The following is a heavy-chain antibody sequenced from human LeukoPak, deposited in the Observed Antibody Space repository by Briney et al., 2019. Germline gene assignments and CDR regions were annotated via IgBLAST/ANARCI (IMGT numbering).Heavy chain of an antibody. CDR3: ARDPERYFDWLYPTGWFDP. CDR1: GGTFSSYA. CDR2: IIPIFGTA. Sequence: ASVKVSCKASGGTFSSYAISWVRQAPGQGLEWMGGIIPIFGTANYAQKFQGRVTITTDESTSTAYMELSSLRSEDTAVYYCARDPERYFDWLYPTGWFDPWGQGTLVTVSS. V-gene: IGHV1-69*05. D-gene: IGHD3-9*01. J-gene: IGHJ5*02.